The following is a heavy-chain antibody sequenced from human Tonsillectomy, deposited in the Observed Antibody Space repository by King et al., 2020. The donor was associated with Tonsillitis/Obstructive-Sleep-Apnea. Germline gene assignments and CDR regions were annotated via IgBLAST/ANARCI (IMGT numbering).Heavy chain of an antibody. J-gene: IGHJ3*02. Sequence: VHLVESGGGVVQPGRSLRLSCAASGFTFSSFVMHWVRQAPGKGLEWVAVILYDGSSTSYADSVKGRFTISRDNSKNTLYLQMNSLRAEDTAVYYCANESDAFDIWGQGTMVTVSS. CDR1: GFTFSSFV. V-gene: IGHV3-30*18. CDR3: ANESDAFDI. CDR2: ILYDGSST.